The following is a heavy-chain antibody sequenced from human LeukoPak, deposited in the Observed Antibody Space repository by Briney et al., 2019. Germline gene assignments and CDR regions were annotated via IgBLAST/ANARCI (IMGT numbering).Heavy chain of an antibody. D-gene: IGHD5-24*01. CDR2: INHSGST. Sequence: SSETLSLTCAVYGGSFSGYYWSWIRQPPGKGLEWIGEINHSGSTNYNPSLKSRVTISVDTSKNQFSLKLSSVTAADTAVYYCAGDRDGYTSWGQGTLVTVSS. V-gene: IGHV4-34*01. CDR1: GGSFSGYY. J-gene: IGHJ5*02. CDR3: AGDRDGYTS.